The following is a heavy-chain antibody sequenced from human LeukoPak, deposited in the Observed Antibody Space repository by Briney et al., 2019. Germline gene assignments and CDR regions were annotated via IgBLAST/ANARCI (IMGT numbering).Heavy chain of an antibody. CDR1: GFTFSGFW. V-gene: IGHV3-7*03. Sequence: QSGGSLRLSCAVPGFTFSGFWMSWSRQAPGKGLEWVASINSDGSEGYYADVVKGRFTISRDNAKNSLYLQINSLRAEDTAVYYCARSSYSSSSSVWGQGTMVTVS. D-gene: IGHD6-6*01. J-gene: IGHJ3*01. CDR2: INSDGSEG. CDR3: ARSSYSSSSSV.